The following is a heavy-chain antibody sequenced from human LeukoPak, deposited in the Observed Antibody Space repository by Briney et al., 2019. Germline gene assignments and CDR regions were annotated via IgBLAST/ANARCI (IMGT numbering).Heavy chain of an antibody. CDR2: ISAYNGNT. CDR1: GYTFTSYG. J-gene: IGHJ5*02. CDR3: ATTIAFTMIVVGAGWFDP. V-gene: IGHV1-18*01. D-gene: IGHD3-22*01. Sequence: ASVKVSCKASGYTFTSYGISWVRQAPGQGLEWMGWISAYNGNTNYAQKLQGRVTMTTDTSTSTAYMELSSLRSEDTAVYYCATTIAFTMIVVGAGWFDPWGQGTLVTVSS.